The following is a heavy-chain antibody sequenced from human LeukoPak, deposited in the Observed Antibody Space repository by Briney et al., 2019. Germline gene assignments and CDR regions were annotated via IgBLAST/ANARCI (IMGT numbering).Heavy chain of an antibody. CDR2: IYYSGST. CDR1: GGSISSYY. CDR3: ARVSRRRQCLGAFDI. V-gene: IGHV4-59*01. J-gene: IGHJ3*02. D-gene: IGHD5/OR15-5a*01. Sequence: SETLSLTCTVSGGSISSYYWSWFGQPPGKGLEWIGYIYYSGSTNYNPSLKSRVTISVDTSKNQFSLKLSSVTAADTAVYYCARVSRRRQCLGAFDIWGQGTMVTVSS.